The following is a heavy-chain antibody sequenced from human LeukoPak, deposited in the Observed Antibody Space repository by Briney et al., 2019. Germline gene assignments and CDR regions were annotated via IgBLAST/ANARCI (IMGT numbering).Heavy chain of an antibody. V-gene: IGHV3-11*01. CDR1: GFTFSDYY. CDR3: ARAQLWSGELLFDHDAFDI. D-gene: IGHD3-10*01. J-gene: IGHJ3*02. CDR2: ISSSGSTI. Sequence: PGGSLRLSCAASGFTFSDYYMSWIRQAPGKGLEWVSYISSSGSTIYYADSVKGRFTISRDNAKNSLYLQMNSLRAEDTAVYYCARAQLWSGELLFDHDAFDIWGQGTMVTVSS.